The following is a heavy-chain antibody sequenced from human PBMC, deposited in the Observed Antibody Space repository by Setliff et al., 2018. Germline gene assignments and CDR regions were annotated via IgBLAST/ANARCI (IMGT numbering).Heavy chain of an antibody. J-gene: IGHJ1*01. CDR1: GGSVSSTSHY. Sequence: PSETLSLTCNVSGGSVSSTSHYWGWIRQPPGKGMEWIGSVYYSGYTYYNPSLQGRVTISVDMSKNQFSMKLTSVTAADTAVYYCARVDFTMIQGVLGLWGQGTPVTVSS. D-gene: IGHD3-10*01. CDR2: VYYSGYT. V-gene: IGHV4-39*07. CDR3: ARVDFTMIQGVLGL.